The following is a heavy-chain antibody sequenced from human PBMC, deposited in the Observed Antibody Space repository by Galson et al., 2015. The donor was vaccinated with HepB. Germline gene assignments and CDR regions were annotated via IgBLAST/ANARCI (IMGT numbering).Heavy chain of an antibody. D-gene: IGHD4-17*01. Sequence: SETLSLTCTVYGGSFSGYYWSWIRQPPGKGLEWIGEINHSGSTNYNPSLKSRVTISVDTSKNQFSLKLSSVTAADTAVYYCARRKATVTTNRAYYFDYWGQGTLVTVSS. J-gene: IGHJ4*02. V-gene: IGHV4-34*01. CDR1: GGSFSGYY. CDR3: ARRKATVTTNRAYYFDY. CDR2: INHSGST.